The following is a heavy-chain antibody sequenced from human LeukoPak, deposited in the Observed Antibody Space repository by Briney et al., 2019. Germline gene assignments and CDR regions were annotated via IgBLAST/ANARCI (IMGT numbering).Heavy chain of an antibody. J-gene: IGHJ5*02. CDR3: ARVPGYCGGDCYHNWFDP. CDR1: GGSISSYY. CDR2: IYYSGST. D-gene: IGHD2-21*02. V-gene: IGHV4-59*01. Sequence: SEALSLTCTVSGGSISSYYWSWIRQPPGKGLEWIGYIYYSGSTNYNPSLKSRVTISVDTSKNQFSLKLSSVTAADTAVYYCARVPGYCGGDCYHNWFDPWGQGTLVTVSS.